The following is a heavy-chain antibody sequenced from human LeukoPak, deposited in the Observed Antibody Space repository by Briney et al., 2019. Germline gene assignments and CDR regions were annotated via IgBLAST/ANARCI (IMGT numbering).Heavy chain of an antibody. Sequence: PSETLSLTCTVSGGSISSYYWSWIRQPPGKGLEWIGYMHHSGNTKHNPSLNSRVTMSVDTSKNQFSLRLSSVTAADTAVYYCARASYDFWSIYYFDSWGQGALVTVSS. CDR1: GGSISSYY. CDR2: MHHSGNT. J-gene: IGHJ4*02. CDR3: ARASYDFWSIYYFDS. V-gene: IGHV4-59*01. D-gene: IGHD3-3*01.